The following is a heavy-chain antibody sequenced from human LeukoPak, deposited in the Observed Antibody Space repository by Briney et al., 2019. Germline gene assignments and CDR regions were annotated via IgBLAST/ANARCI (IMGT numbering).Heavy chain of an antibody. CDR1: GYTFTIYD. J-gene: IGHJ4*02. CDR2: MNPNSGNT. CDR3: AREGAAKGFDY. D-gene: IGHD2-15*01. V-gene: IGHV1-8*01. Sequence: ASVTVSFKASGYTFTIYDINWVRQATGQGLEWMGWMNPNSGNTGYAQKFQGRVTMTRNTSISTAYMELSSLRSEDTAVYYCAREGAAKGFDYWGQGTLVTVSS.